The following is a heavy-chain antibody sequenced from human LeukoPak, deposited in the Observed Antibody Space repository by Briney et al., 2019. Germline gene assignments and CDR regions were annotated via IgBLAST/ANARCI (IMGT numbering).Heavy chain of an antibody. CDR1: GYTLTELS. V-gene: IGHV1-24*01. D-gene: IGHD1-14*01. CDR2: FDPEDGET. CDR3: ARDESTGDYFDY. Sequence: ASVKVSCKVSGYTLTELSMHWVRQAPGKGLEWMGGFDPEDGETIYAQKFQGRVTITADKSTSTAYMELSSLRSEDTAVYYCARDESTGDYFDYWGQGTLVTVSS. J-gene: IGHJ4*02.